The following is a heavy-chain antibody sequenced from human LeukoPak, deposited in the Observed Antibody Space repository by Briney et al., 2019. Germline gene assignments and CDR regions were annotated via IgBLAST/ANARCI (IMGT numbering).Heavy chain of an antibody. CDR1: GGSFSGYY. V-gene: IGHV4-34*01. Sequence: SETLSLTCAVYGGSFSGYYWSWIRQPPGKGLEWIGEINHSGSTNYNPSLKSRVTISVDTSKNQFSLKLSSVTAADTAVYYCARAEYGSSGYQYYYYYMDVWGKGTTVTVSS. J-gene: IGHJ6*03. CDR3: ARAEYGSSGYQYYYYYMDV. D-gene: IGHD3-22*01. CDR2: INHSGST.